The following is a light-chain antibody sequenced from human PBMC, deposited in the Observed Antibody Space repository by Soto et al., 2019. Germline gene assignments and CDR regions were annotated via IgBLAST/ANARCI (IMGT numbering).Light chain of an antibody. V-gene: IGKV3-20*01. CDR3: QQYGSSWT. CDR2: GAC. Sequence: TVLTRSPCVRSLSRGAGATLSCSASQSASSSYSACYQQTPGAAPRLLIYGACSRATGIPDRFSGSGSGTDFTLIISLLEHEDVAVYYWQQYGSSWTFGQGTKVDIK. CDR1: QSASSSY. J-gene: IGKJ1*01.